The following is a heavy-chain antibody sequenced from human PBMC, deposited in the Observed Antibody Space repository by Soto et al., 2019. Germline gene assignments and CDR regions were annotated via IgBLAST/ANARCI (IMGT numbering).Heavy chain of an antibody. D-gene: IGHD2-2*01. CDR3: AKSRWEYQLLLDS. J-gene: IGHJ4*02. Sequence: EVQLLESGGGLVQPGGSLRLSCAASGFTFSSDAMNWVRQAPGKGLEWVSGISGSGDTTYYADSVKGRFTISRDNSKSTLFLQMNTLRADDTAVYYCAKSRWEYQLLLDSWGRGTLVTVSS. CDR2: ISGSGDTT. CDR1: GFTFSSDA. V-gene: IGHV3-23*01.